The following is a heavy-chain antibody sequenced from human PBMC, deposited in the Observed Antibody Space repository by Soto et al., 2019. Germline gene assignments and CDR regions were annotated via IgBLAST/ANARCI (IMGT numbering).Heavy chain of an antibody. J-gene: IGHJ6*02. Sequence: QVQLVESGGGVVQPGRSLRLSCAASGFTFSSYGMHWVRQAPGKGLEWVAVISYDGSNKYYADSVKGRFTISRDNSKNTLYLQMNSLRAEDTAVXXXXXXXXXPHRHTYGMDVWGQGTTVTVS. CDR2: ISYDGSNK. V-gene: IGHV3-30*03. CDR1: GFTFSSYG. CDR3: XXXXXXPHRHTYGMDV.